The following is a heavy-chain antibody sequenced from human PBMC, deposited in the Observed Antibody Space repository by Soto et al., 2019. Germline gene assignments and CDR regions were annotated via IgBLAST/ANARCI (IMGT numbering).Heavy chain of an antibody. V-gene: IGHV1-18*01. CDR2: ISADNGNT. CDR3: ARVSYDSSGFYHEDH. D-gene: IGHD3-22*01. CDR1: GYSFNNYL. J-gene: IGHJ1*01. Sequence: QVKLVQSGAEVKKPGASVMVSCQASGYSFNNYLISWVRQAPGQGPEWVGWISADNGNTNYGQKFLGRVTMTTDTSTSTAYSDLRSLRSDETAVYYCARVSYDSSGFYHEDHWGQGTLVTVSS.